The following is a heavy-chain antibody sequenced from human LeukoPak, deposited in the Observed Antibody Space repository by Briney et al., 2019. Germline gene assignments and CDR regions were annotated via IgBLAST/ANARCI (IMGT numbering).Heavy chain of an antibody. Sequence: PGGSLRLSCAGSGFPFSSYWMSWVRQAPGKGPEWVANIKQDGSESYYVDSVKGRFTISRDNAKNSLYLQMNSLRADDTAVYYCARALSQELIRYSQDWGQGTLVSVSS. D-gene: IGHD1-1*01. CDR3: ARALSQELIRYSQD. CDR1: GFPFSSYW. J-gene: IGHJ1*01. V-gene: IGHV3-7*03. CDR2: IKQDGSES.